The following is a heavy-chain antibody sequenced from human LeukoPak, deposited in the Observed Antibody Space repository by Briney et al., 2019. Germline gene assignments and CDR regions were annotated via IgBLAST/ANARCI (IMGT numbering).Heavy chain of an antibody. J-gene: IGHJ3*02. V-gene: IGHV1-58*02. D-gene: IGHD3-22*01. CDR3: ARDYPDYDSSGYNDAFDI. CDR1: GFTFTSSA. Sequence: ASVKVSCKASGFTFTSSAMQWVRQARGQRLEWIGWIVVGSGNTNYAQKFQERVTITRDMSTSTAYMELSSLRSEDTAVYYCARDYPDYDSSGYNDAFDIWGQGTMVTVSS. CDR2: IVVGSGNT.